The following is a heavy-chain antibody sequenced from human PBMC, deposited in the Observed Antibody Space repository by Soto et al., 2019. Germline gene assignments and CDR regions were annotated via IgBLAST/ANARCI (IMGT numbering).Heavy chain of an antibody. J-gene: IGHJ3*01. CDR1: GFTLSGYW. D-gene: IGHD2-15*01. CDR2: IKRDGSEK. V-gene: IGHV3-7*03. CDR3: ARVGLRMGDAFDV. Sequence: WGSLRLSCAASGFTLSGYWMTWFRQAPGKGLEWVASIKRDGSEKQYVDFVKGRFTISRDNAKNSLYLQMNSLRAEDTAVYYCARVGLRMGDAFDVWGQGTMVTVSS.